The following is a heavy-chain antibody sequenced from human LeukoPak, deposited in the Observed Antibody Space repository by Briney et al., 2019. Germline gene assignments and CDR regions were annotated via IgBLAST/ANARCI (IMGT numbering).Heavy chain of an antibody. V-gene: IGHV3-23*01. J-gene: IGHJ4*02. CDR2: ISGSGGNT. D-gene: IGHD1-26*01. CDR3: AKDQGYSGSNYLVY. Sequence: PGGSLRLSCVASGFTLSSYAMSWVRQAPGKGLEWVSAISGSGGNTHYADTVKGRFTISRDNSKNTLYLQMNSLRAEDTAVYYCAKDQGYSGSNYLVYWGQGTLVTVST. CDR1: GFTLSSYA.